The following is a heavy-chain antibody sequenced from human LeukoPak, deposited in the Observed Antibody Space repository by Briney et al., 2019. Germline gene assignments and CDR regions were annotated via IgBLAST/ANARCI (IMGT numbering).Heavy chain of an antibody. CDR2: INPNSGGT. J-gene: IGHJ4*02. CDR1: GYTSTGYY. D-gene: IGHD4-17*01. CDR3: ARQNRAVTTVY. Sequence: GASVKVSCKASGYTSTGYYMHWVRQAPGQGLEWMGRINPNSGGTNYAQKFQGRVTMTRDTSISTAYLQWSSLKASDTAMYYCARQNRAVTTVYWGQGTLVTVSS. V-gene: IGHV1-2*06.